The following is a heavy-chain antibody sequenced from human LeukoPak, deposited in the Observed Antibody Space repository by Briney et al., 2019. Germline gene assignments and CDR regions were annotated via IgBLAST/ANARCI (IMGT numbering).Heavy chain of an antibody. CDR3: ARTAPYYDRSRYYSPYYYYGMDV. V-gene: IGHV3-74*01. CDR2: INSNGSST. CDR1: GFTFSSYW. J-gene: IGHJ6*02. Sequence: GGSLRLSCAASGFTFSSYWMHWVRQAPGMGLVWVSRINSNGSSTSYADSVKGRFTISRDNAKNTLYLQMNSLRAEDTAVYYCARTAPYYDRSRYYSPYYYYGMDVWGQGTTVTVSS. D-gene: IGHD3-22*01.